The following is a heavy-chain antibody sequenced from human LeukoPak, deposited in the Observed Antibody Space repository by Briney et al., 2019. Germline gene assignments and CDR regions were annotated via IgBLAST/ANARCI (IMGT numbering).Heavy chain of an antibody. D-gene: IGHD3-3*01. V-gene: IGHV1-2*02. Sequence: ASVKVSCKASGYTFTGYYMHWVRQAPGQGLEWMGWINPNSVGTNYAQKFQGQVTMNRATSISTAYMELSRLRSDDTAVYYCARDSSPIWSGYSFYYYYYYMDVWGKGTTVTVSS. CDR1: GYTFTGYY. J-gene: IGHJ6*03. CDR2: INPNSVGT. CDR3: ARDSSPIWSGYSFYYYYYYMDV.